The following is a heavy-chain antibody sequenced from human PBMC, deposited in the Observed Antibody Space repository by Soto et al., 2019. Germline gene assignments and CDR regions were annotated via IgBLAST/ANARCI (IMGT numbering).Heavy chain of an antibody. CDR3: ARDLGYSDNF. Sequence: EVQLVESGGGLVHPGGSLRLSCAASGFTFSRHWMHWVRQAPGKGLVWVSHIKTDGTTTNYADSVKGRFTISRDNAKNTLYLQMNSLRAEDTAVYFCARDLGYSDNFWGQGTLVTVSS. CDR2: IKTDGTTT. D-gene: IGHD5-12*01. J-gene: IGHJ4*02. V-gene: IGHV3-74*01. CDR1: GFTFSRHW.